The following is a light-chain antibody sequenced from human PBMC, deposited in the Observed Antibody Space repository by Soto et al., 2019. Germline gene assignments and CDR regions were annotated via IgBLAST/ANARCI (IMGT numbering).Light chain of an antibody. CDR1: QTISSW. V-gene: IGKV1-5*03. J-gene: IGKJ1*01. CDR3: QHYNSYSEA. Sequence: DIQMTQSPSTLSGSVGDRVTITGRASQTISSWLAWYQQTPGKAPKLLIYKASTLKSGVPSRFSGSGAGTEFTLTISSLQPDDVATYYCQHYNSYSEAFGQGTQVDIK. CDR2: KAS.